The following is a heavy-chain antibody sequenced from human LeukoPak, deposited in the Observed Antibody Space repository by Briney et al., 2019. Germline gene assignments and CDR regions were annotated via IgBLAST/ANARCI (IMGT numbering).Heavy chain of an antibody. CDR1: GFTFSRSG. CDR3: AKDSGELLYGDAFDI. CDR2: ISYDGSKK. Sequence: PGRSLRLSCAASGFTFSRSGIHWVRQAPGKGLEWVAVISYDGSKKYYGDSVKGRFTISRDNSKNTLYLQMNSLRAEDTAVYYCAKDSGELLYGDAFDIWGLGTMVTVSS. V-gene: IGHV3-30*18. D-gene: IGHD3-10*01. J-gene: IGHJ3*02.